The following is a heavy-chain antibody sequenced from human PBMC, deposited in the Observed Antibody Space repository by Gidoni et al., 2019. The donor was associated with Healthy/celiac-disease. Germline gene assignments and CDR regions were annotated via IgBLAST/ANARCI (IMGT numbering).Heavy chain of an antibody. J-gene: IGHJ4*02. D-gene: IGHD3-22*01. CDR3: AKGGPRTYYYDSSGYYGIDY. Sequence: EVQLVESGGGLVQPGRSLRLSCAASGFNVADYAMHWGRQAPGKGLEWVSGISWNSGSIGYADSVKGRFTISRDNAKNSLYLQMNSLRAEDTALYYCAKGGPRTYYYDSSGYYGIDYWGQGTLVTVSS. CDR2: ISWNSGSI. V-gene: IGHV3-9*01. CDR1: GFNVADYA.